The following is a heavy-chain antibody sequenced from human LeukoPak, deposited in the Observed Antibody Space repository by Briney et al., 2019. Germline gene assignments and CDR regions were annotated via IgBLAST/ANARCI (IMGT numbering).Heavy chain of an antibody. CDR2: IRGDGGDT. Sequence: PGGSLRLSCTASGFTFSDHWMHWVRQVPGKGLVWVSRIRGDGGDTNHADSVKGRFIISRDNPKNTLYLQMNSLTAEDTAVYYCARDRVLGSGSSDYWGQGTLVTVSS. V-gene: IGHV3-74*01. CDR3: ARDRVLGSGSSDY. D-gene: IGHD3-10*01. J-gene: IGHJ4*02. CDR1: GFTFSDHW.